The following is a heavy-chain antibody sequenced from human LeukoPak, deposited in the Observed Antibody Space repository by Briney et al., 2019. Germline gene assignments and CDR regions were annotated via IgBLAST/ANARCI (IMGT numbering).Heavy chain of an antibody. V-gene: IGHV1-69*13. D-gene: IGHD3-3*01. CDR3: ASSRLLRFLEWLLPAPGIDY. Sequence: SVKVSCKASGGTFSSYAISWVRQAPGQGLEWMGGIIPIFGTANYAQKFQGRVTITADESTSTAYMELSSLRSEDTAVYYCASSRLLRFLEWLLPAPGIDYWGQGTLVTVSS. CDR1: GGTFSSYA. CDR2: IIPIFGTA. J-gene: IGHJ4*02.